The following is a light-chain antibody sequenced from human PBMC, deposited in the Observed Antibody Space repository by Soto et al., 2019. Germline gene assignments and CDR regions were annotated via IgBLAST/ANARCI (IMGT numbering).Light chain of an antibody. V-gene: IGKV3-15*01. CDR2: DAS. J-gene: IGKJ5*01. Sequence: MTQSPSSLSLSPGDRVTLSCKAKQSRSSSNLVWYQQKPGQAPRLLIHDASTRATGIPARFSGSGSGTEFILTISSVESEDFAVYYCQQHSNWPPITFGQRTRLAIK. CDR1: QSRSSSN. CDR3: QQHSNWPPIT.